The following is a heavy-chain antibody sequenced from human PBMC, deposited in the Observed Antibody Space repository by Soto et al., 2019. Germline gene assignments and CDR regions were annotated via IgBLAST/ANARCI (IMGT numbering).Heavy chain of an antibody. D-gene: IGHD5-18*01. J-gene: IGHJ4*02. Sequence: GGSLRLSCAASGFTFSSAWMNWVRQAPGKGLEWVGLIRSMTKGGTTDYAAPVKGRFFITRDDSESTLYLQMNSLKTEDTAVYYCTTGYAPKAIHDGYWGQGTLVTVSS. V-gene: IGHV3-15*07. CDR2: IRSMTKGGTT. CDR3: TTGYAPKAIHDGY. CDR1: GFTFSSAW.